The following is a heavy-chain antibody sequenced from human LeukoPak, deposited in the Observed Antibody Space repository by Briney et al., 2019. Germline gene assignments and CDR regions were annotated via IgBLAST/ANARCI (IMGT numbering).Heavy chain of an antibody. V-gene: IGHV4-39*01. CDR3: ARHPPYYYDSSGLYAFDI. Sequence: WVRQAPGKGLEWIGSIYYSGSTYYNPSLKSRVTISVDTSKNQFSLKLSSVTAADTAVYYCARHPPYYYDSSGLYAFDIWGQGTMVTVSS. CDR2: IYYSGST. J-gene: IGHJ3*02. D-gene: IGHD3-22*01.